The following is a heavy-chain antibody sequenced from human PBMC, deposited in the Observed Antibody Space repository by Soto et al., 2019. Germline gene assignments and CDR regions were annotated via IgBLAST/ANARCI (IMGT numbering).Heavy chain of an antibody. CDR1: GGSISSGGYS. Sequence: QLQLQESGSGLVKPSQTLSLTCAVSGGSISSGGYSWSWIRQPPGKGLEWIGYIYHSGSTYYNPSLKSRVTISVDGSKNRFSLKLSFVTAADTAVYYCARSRYCSGGSCYFSLDYWGQGTLVTVSS. CDR2: IYHSGST. CDR3: ARSRYCSGGSCYFSLDY. J-gene: IGHJ4*02. V-gene: IGHV4-30-2*01. D-gene: IGHD2-15*01.